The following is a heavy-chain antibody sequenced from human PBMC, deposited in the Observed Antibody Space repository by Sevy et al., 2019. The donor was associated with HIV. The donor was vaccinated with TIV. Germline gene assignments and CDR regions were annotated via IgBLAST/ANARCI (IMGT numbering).Heavy chain of an antibody. D-gene: IGHD3-22*01. CDR1: GFTFSSYA. Sequence: GESLKISCAASGFTFSSYAMSWVRQAPGKGLEWVSAISGSGGSTYYADSVKGRFTISRDNSKNTLYLQMNSLRAEDTAVYYCAKDGDYYDSRDAFDIWGQRTMVTVSS. CDR2: ISGSGGST. J-gene: IGHJ3*02. CDR3: AKDGDYYDSRDAFDI. V-gene: IGHV3-23*01.